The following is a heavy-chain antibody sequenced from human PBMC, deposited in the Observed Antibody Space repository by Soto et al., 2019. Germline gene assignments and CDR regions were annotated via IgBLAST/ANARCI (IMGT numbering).Heavy chain of an antibody. Sequence: QVQLQESGPGLVKPSETLSLTCTVSGGSISSYYWSWIRQPPGKGLEWIGYIYYSGSTNYNPSLTSRLTVAVDTSKTQFSLKLSSVTAANTAVYYCARRYGKHAFDLWGQGTLVTVSS. J-gene: IGHJ3*01. V-gene: IGHV4-59*01. D-gene: IGHD5-18*01. CDR3: ARRYGKHAFDL. CDR1: GGSISSYY. CDR2: IYYSGST.